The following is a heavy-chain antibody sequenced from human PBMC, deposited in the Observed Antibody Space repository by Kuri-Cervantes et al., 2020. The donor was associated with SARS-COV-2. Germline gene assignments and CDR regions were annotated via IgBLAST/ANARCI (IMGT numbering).Heavy chain of an antibody. D-gene: IGHD3-10*01. V-gene: IGHV3-21*01. Sequence: GESLKISCAASGFTFSSYWMNWVRQAPGKGLEWVSSISSSSSYIYYADSMKGRFTISRDNAKNSLYLQMNSLRAEDTAVYYCARSLLWFGDLVDYWGQGTLVTVSS. J-gene: IGHJ4*02. CDR1: GFTFSSYW. CDR2: ISSSSSYI. CDR3: ARSLLWFGDLVDY.